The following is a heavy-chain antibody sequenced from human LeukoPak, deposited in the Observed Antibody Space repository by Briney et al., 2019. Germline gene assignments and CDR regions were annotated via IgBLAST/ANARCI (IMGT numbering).Heavy chain of an antibody. CDR1: GFTFSSFN. V-gene: IGHV3-23*01. Sequence: GGSLRLSCAASGFTFSSFNMNWVRQAPGKGLEWVSKISFSGGSTYYADSVKGRFTISRDNSKNTMYLQMNSLRAEDTAVYYCAKDWGAVGATDYWGQGTLVTVSS. CDR3: AKDWGAVGATDY. J-gene: IGHJ4*02. CDR2: ISFSGGST. D-gene: IGHD1-26*01.